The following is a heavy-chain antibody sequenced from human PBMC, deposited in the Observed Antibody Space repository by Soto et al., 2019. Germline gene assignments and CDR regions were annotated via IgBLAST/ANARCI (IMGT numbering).Heavy chain of an antibody. D-gene: IGHD2-15*01. CDR1: GFSVSSKY. Sequence: EGSLRLSCASSGFSVSSKYMILGRQAPGKGRPWVSRTQSRGPTDYAGSVKGRVTISRDTSGHRLHLHMDSLKAEDTAVYYCARDDVLCAGGRCYGVPLDLWGKGTTVTVSS. CDR2: TQSRGPT. V-gene: IGHV3-66*01. J-gene: IGHJ6*04. CDR3: ARDDVLCAGGRCYGVPLDL.